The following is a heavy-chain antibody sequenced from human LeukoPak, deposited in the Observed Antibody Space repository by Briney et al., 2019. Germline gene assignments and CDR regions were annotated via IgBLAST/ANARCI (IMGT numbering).Heavy chain of an antibody. D-gene: IGHD3-22*01. Sequence: TGGSLRLSCAASGFTFSSYWMPWVRHTPGKGLVWVSRIKGDGSSTSYADSVKGRFTISRDNAKNTLYLQMNSLRAEDTAVYYCAKVHLPTYYYDSSGYHFDYWGQGTLATVSS. J-gene: IGHJ4*02. CDR3: AKVHLPTYYYDSSGYHFDY. V-gene: IGHV3-74*01. CDR2: IKGDGSST. CDR1: GFTFSSYW.